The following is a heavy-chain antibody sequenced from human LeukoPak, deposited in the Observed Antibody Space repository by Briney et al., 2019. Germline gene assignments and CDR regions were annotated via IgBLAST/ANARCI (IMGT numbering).Heavy chain of an antibody. CDR2: IDGGGGST. D-gene: IGHD1-26*01. Sequence: GGSLRLSCAASGFTLSGNWMHWVRQAPGKGLEWVVAIDGGGGSTYYADSVKGRFTVSRDNSKNTLYLQMNSLSAEDTAVYYCARGFSGTYPFYYDYWGQGTLVTVSS. J-gene: IGHJ4*02. CDR3: ARGFSGTYPFYYDY. V-gene: IGHV3-23*01. CDR1: GFTLSGNW.